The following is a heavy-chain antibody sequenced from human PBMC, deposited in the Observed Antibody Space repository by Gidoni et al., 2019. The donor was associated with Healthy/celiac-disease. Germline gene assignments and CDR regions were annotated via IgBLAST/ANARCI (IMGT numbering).Heavy chain of an antibody. V-gene: IGHV4-34*01. CDR3: ARRSIAAAGTGGMDV. Sequence: QVQLQQWGAGLLKPSETLSLTCAVYGGSFSGYYWSWIRQPPGKGLEWSGEINHSGSTNYNPSLKSRVTISVDTSKNQFSLKLSSVTAADTAVYYCARRSIAAAGTGGMDVWGQGTTVTVSS. J-gene: IGHJ6*02. CDR2: INHSGST. CDR1: GGSFSGYY. D-gene: IGHD6-13*01.